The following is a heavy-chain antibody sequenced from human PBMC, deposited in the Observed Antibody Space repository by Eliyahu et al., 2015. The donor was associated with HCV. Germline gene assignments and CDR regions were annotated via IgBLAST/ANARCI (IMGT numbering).Heavy chain of an antibody. V-gene: IGHV3-21*01. Sequence: EVQLVESGGGLVKPGGSLXLXCAASGFTXXXYSMNWVRQAPGKGLEWVSSISSSSSYIYYADSVKGRFTISRDNAKNSLYLQMNSLRAEDTAVYYCARDSWDTGSRVAFDIWGQGTMVTVSS. CDR1: GFTXXXYS. J-gene: IGHJ3*02. CDR3: ARDSWDTGSRVAFDI. CDR2: ISSSSSYI. D-gene: IGHD5-18*01.